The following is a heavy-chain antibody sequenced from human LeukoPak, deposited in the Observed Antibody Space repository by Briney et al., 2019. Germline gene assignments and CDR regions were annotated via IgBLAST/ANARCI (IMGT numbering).Heavy chain of an antibody. D-gene: IGHD6-13*01. CDR1: GFTFSSYA. CDR2: ISGSGGST. V-gene: IGHV3-23*01. J-gene: IGHJ4*02. Sequence: PGGSLRLSCAASGFTFSSYAMSWVRQAPGKGLEWVSAISGSGGSTYYADSVKGRFTISRDTSKNTLYLQMNSLRAEDTAVYYCAKVGTGIAAAGTGDYWGQGTLVTVSS. CDR3: AKVGTGIAAAGTGDY.